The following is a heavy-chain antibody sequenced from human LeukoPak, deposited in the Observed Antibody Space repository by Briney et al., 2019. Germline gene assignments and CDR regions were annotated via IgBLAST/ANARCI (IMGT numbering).Heavy chain of an antibody. CDR1: GGTFSSYA. Sequence: ASVKVSCKASGGTFSSYAISWVRQAPGQGLEWIAGIIPIFGTANYAQKFQGRVTITADESTSTAYMELSSLTSDDTAVYYCARFFDYDILTGSFDPWGQGTLVTVSS. D-gene: IGHD3-9*01. V-gene: IGHV1-69*13. CDR2: IIPIFGTA. J-gene: IGHJ5*02. CDR3: ARFFDYDILTGSFDP.